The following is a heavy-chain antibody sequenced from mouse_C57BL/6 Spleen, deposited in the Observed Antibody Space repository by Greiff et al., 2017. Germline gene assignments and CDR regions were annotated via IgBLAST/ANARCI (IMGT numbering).Heavy chain of an antibody. Sequence: QVQLKQSGAELVRPGASVTLSCKASGYTFTDYEMHWVKQTPVHGLEWIGAIDPETGGTAYNQKFKGKAILTADKSSSTAYMELRSLTSEDSAVYYCARRTVVPFYYLDYWGQGTTLTVSS. V-gene: IGHV1-15*01. CDR3: ARRTVVPFYYLDY. J-gene: IGHJ2*01. CDR2: IDPETGGT. D-gene: IGHD1-1*01. CDR1: GYTFTDYE.